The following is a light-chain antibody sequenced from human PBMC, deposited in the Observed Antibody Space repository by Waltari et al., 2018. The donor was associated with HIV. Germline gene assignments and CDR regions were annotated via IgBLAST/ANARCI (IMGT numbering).Light chain of an antibody. Sequence: DIQMTQSPSSVSASVGDRVTITCRASQSVDSWLAWYQQKPGKAPYLLIYAASTLHSGVTSRFSASGSGTEFTLTISSLQPEDFATYYCQQATSFPITFGQGTRLEIK. CDR2: AAS. CDR3: QQATSFPIT. CDR1: QSVDSW. V-gene: IGKV1-12*01. J-gene: IGKJ5*01.